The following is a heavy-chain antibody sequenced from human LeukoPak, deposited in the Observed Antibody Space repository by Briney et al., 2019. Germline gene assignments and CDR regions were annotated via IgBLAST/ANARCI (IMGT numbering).Heavy chain of an antibody. CDR1: GFTFNGYW. Sequence: GGSLRLSCAASGFTFNGYWMSWVRQAPGKGLEWVANIKQDGSENYYVDSVRGRVTISRDNAENSLFLQLNRLRVEDTAVYYCTRDFGRSSYYFDVWGQGTLVTVSS. J-gene: IGHJ4*02. CDR3: TRDFGRSSYYFDV. D-gene: IGHD3-3*01. V-gene: IGHV3-7*01. CDR2: IKQDGSEN.